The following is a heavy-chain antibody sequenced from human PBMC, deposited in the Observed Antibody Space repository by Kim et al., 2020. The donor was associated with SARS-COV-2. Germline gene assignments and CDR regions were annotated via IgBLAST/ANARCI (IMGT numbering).Heavy chain of an antibody. J-gene: IGHJ5*02. Sequence: SETLSLTCAVYGGSFSGYYWSWIRQLPGKGLEWIGEINHSGSTNYNPSLKSRVTISVDTSKNQFSLKLSSVTAADTAVYYCARVGFYCSGGSCYPSWFDPWGQGTLVTVSS. D-gene: IGHD2-15*01. CDR2: INHSGST. CDR1: GGSFSGYY. CDR3: ARVGFYCSGGSCYPSWFDP. V-gene: IGHV4-34*01.